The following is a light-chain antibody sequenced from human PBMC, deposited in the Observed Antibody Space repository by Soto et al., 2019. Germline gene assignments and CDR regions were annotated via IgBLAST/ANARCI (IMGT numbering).Light chain of an antibody. V-gene: IGLV2-8*01. Sequence: QSALTQPPSASGSPGQSVTISCTGTSRDVGGYNYVSWYQQHPGKAPKLMIYEVSKRPSGAPDRFSGSKSGNTASLTVSGLQAEDEAEYYCSSYAVSNNFEFGGGTKLTVL. CDR1: SRDVGGYNY. J-gene: IGLJ2*01. CDR2: EVS. CDR3: SSYAVSNNFE.